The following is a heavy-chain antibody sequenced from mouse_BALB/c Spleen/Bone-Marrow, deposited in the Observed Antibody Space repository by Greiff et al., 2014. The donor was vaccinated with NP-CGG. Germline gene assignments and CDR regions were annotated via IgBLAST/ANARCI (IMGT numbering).Heavy chain of an antibody. J-gene: IGHJ4*01. V-gene: IGHV3-1*02. CDR2: IHYSGST. CDR3: ARRGYDGYYYYAMDY. D-gene: IGHD2-3*01. Sequence: VQLQQSGPDLVKPSQSLSLTCTVTGYSITSGYSWHWIRPFPGNKLEWMGYIHYSGSTNYNPSLKSRISITRDTSKNQFFLQLNSVTTEDTATYYCARRGYDGYYYYAMDYWGQGTSVTVSS. CDR1: GYSITSGYS.